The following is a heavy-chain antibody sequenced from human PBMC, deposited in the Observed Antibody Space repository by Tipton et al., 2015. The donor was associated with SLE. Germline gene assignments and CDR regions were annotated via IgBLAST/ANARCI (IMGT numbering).Heavy chain of an antibody. CDR3: ARHDYDSSGYYYD. D-gene: IGHD3-22*01. J-gene: IGHJ4*02. V-gene: IGHV4-39*01. CDR1: GGSISSSSYY. Sequence: TLSLTCTVSGGSISSSSYYWGWIRQPPGKGLEWIGSVYYSGTTYYNPSLKSRVTISADTSKNQFSLKLSSVTAADTAVYYCARHDYDSSGYYYDWGQGTLVTVSS. CDR2: VYYSGTT.